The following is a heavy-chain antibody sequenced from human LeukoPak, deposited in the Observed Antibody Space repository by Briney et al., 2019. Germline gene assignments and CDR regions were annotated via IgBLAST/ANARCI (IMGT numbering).Heavy chain of an antibody. J-gene: IGHJ4*02. CDR1: GFTFDNFA. Sequence: GGSLRLSCAPSGFTFDNFAMTWVRQAPGKGLEWVSEISGSGGSTYYADSVKGRFTISRDNSKNTVYMQMNRQRAEDAAVYYCARELFDFHYCGQGTLLTLSS. CDR3: ARELFDFHY. CDR2: ISGSGGST. V-gene: IGHV3-23*01. D-gene: IGHD3-10*01.